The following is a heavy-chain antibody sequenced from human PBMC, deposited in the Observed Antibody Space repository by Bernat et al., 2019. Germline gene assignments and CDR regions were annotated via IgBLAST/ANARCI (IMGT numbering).Heavy chain of an antibody. Sequence: QVQLQESGPGLVKPSETLSLTCTVSGGSISSYYWSWIRQPPGKGLEWIGYIYYSGSTNYNPSLKSRVTISVDPSKTQFSLKVSSVTAADTAVYYCARLNGVFDYWGQGTLVTVSS. CDR1: GGSISSYY. J-gene: IGHJ4*02. CDR2: IYYSGST. CDR3: ARLNGVFDY. D-gene: IGHD2-8*01. V-gene: IGHV4-59*08.